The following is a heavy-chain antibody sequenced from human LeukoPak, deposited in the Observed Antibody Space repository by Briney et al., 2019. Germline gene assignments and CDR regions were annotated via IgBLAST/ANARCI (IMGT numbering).Heavy chain of an antibody. CDR1: GGSISSGGYS. CDR2: IYHSGST. V-gene: IGHV4-30-2*01. CDR3: ARAIRRWGSYRWFDP. Sequence: SQTLSLTCDVSGGSISSGGYSWSWVRQPPRKGLEWIGYIYHSGSTYYNPSLKSRVTISVDRSKNQFSLKLSSVTAADTAVYYCARAIRRWGSYRWFDPWGQGTLVTVSS. J-gene: IGHJ5*02. D-gene: IGHD3-16*02.